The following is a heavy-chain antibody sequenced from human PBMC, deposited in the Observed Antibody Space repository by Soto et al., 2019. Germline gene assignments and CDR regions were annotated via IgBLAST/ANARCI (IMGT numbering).Heavy chain of an antibody. D-gene: IGHD5-12*01. CDR2: IYYSGST. Sequence: QVQLQESGPGLVKPSETLSLTCTVSGGSISSYYWSWIRQPPGKGLEWIGYIYYSGSTNYNPSLKSRVTISVDTSKNQFSLKLSSVTAADTDVYYCARVRGIQKGGGYADYWGQGTLVTVSS. CDR3: ARVRGIQKGGGYADY. J-gene: IGHJ4*02. V-gene: IGHV4-59*01. CDR1: GGSISSYY.